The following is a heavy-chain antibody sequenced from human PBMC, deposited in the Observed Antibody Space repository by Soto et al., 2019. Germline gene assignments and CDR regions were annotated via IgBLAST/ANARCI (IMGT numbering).Heavy chain of an antibody. J-gene: IGHJ6*02. V-gene: IGHV4-4*08. CDR2: IPTSGST. CDR1: GDSITNSY. D-gene: IGHD2-21*01. CDR3: ARGPLGGRGYYRGMDV. Sequence: PSETLSLTCTVSGDSITNSYWRWIRLPPGKGLEWIGFIPTSGSTNYNPSLKSRVTISRDKYTEKFSMKLTTVDAADTAIYFRARGPLGGRGYYRGMDVWGQGTTVT.